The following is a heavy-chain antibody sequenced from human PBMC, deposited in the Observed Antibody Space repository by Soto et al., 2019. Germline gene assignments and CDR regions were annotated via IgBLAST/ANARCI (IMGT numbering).Heavy chain of an antibody. J-gene: IGHJ6*02. CDR1: GYTFNAFY. CDR2: INPSGDGT. D-gene: IGHD4-17*01. Sequence: ASVKVSCKAFGYTFNAFYMHWVRQAPGQGLEWMGVINPSGDGTSYAQKFQGRVTMTRDTSTSTVYMELSSLRSEDTAVYYCATVALGYDYADVWGQGTTVTVSS. V-gene: IGHV1-46*02. CDR3: ATVALGYDYADV.